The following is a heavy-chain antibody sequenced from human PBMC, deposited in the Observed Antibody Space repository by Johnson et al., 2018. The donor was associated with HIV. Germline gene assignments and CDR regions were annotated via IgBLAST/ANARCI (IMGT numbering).Heavy chain of an antibody. CDR3: ARASVSSPRYSSSSDDAFDI. D-gene: IGHD6-6*01. CDR2: ISYDGSNK. V-gene: IGHV3-30*14. CDR1: EFTFSSYA. Sequence: QVQLVESGGGLVKPGGSLRLSCTASEFTFSSYAMHWVRQAPGKGLEWVAVISYDGSNKYYADSVKGRFTISRDNSKNTLYLQMNSLRAGDTAVFYCARASVSSPRYSSSSDDAFDIWGQGTMVTVSS. J-gene: IGHJ3*02.